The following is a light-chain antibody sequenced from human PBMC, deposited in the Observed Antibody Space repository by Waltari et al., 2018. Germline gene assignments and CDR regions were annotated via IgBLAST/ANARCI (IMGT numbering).Light chain of an antibody. V-gene: IGKV2D-29*01. J-gene: IGKJ5*01. CDR1: QSLLPSHGKTS. Sequence: DIVMTQTPLSLSVPPGQPASIPSKSTQSLLPSHGKTSLYWYLQRPGQPPHLLIYEVSHRFSGVPDRFSGSGSGTDFTLKISRVEAEDVGVYHCMQSIQLPLTFGQGTRLEIK. CDR2: EVS. CDR3: MQSIQLPLT.